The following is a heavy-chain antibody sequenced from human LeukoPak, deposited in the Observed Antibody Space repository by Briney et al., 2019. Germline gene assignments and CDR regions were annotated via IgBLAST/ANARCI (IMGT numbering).Heavy chain of an antibody. CDR2: INHSGST. CDR3: ASSGWGPDY. V-gene: IGHV4-34*01. Sequence: SETLSLTCAVYGGSFSAYYWSWIRQPPGEGLEWIGEINHSGSTYYNPSLKSRVTISVDTSKNQFSLKLSSVTAADTAVYYCASSGWGPDYWGQGTLVTVSS. J-gene: IGHJ4*02. D-gene: IGHD6-19*01. CDR1: GGSFSAYY.